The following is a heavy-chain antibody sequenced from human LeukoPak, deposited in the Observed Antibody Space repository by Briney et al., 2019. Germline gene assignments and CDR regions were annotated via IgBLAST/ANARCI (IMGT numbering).Heavy chain of an antibody. CDR2: LSYEGSNK. V-gene: IGHV3-30-3*01. J-gene: IGHJ4*02. Sequence: GGPLRLSCAASGFTFSKYAMHWVRQAPGKGLEWVAVLSYEGSNKYYADSVKGRYTLSRDNSKNTLYLQMNSLRPEDAAIYYCATIGDRRTGELYRIDYWGQGTLVTVSS. CDR1: GFTFSKYA. CDR3: ATIGDRRTGELYRIDY. D-gene: IGHD7-27*01.